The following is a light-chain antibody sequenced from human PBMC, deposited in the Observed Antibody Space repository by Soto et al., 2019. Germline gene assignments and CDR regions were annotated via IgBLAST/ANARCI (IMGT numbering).Light chain of an antibody. CDR1: RSDVGGYNY. CDR3: SSYTSSSTLSV. J-gene: IGLJ1*01. CDR2: EVS. V-gene: IGLV2-14*01. Sequence: QSALTQPASVSGSPGQSITISCTGTRSDVGGYNYVSWYQHHPGKAPELMIYEVSNRPSGVSTRFSGSKSGNTASLTISGPQAEDEADYYCSSYTSSSTLSVFGTGTQLTV.